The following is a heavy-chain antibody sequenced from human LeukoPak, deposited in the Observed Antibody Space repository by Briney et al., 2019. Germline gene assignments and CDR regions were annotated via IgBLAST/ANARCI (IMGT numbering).Heavy chain of an antibody. Sequence: SQTLSLTCTVSGGSISSGGYYWSWIRQPPGKGLEWIGYIYHSGSTYYNPSLKSRVTISVDRSKNQFSLKLSSVTAADTAVYYCARGSPYYDFWSGQNDYWGQGTLVTVSS. V-gene: IGHV4-30-2*01. D-gene: IGHD3-3*01. CDR3: ARGSPYYDFWSGQNDY. CDR2: IYHSGST. J-gene: IGHJ4*02. CDR1: GGSISSGGYY.